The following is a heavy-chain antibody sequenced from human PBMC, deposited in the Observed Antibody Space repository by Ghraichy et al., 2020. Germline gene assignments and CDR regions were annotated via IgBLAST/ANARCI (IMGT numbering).Heavy chain of an antibody. CDR1: GGSFSGYY. Sequence: ESLNISCAVYGGSFSGYYWSCIRQPPGKGLEWIGEINHSGSTNYNPSLKSRVTISVDTSKNQFSLKLSSVTAADTAVYYCARRGIERWLQFKNWYFDLWGRGTLVTVSS. J-gene: IGHJ2*01. CDR3: ARRGIERWLQFKNWYFDL. CDR2: INHSGST. V-gene: IGHV4-34*01. D-gene: IGHD5-24*01.